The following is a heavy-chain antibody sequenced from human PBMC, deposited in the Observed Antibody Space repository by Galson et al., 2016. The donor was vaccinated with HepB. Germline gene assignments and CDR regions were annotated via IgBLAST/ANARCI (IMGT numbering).Heavy chain of an antibody. CDR3: ARLRPEYNYAYDY. V-gene: IGHV3-53*01. CDR1: GFTVSSNH. CDR2: FYGGGTI. D-gene: IGHD5-18*01. Sequence: SLRPSCAASGFTVSSNHMSWVRQAPGKGLEWVSVFYGGGTINYADSVKGRFTVSRENSENTQFLQMNSPRADDTAVYYCARLRPEYNYAYDYWGQGTLVTVSS. J-gene: IGHJ4*02.